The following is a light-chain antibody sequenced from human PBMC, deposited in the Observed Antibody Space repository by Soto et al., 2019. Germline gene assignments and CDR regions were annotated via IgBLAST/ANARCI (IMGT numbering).Light chain of an antibody. V-gene: IGKV3-20*01. Sequence: EIVLTQSPGTLSLSPGERATLSCRASQSVTSNLAWYQQKPGQAPRLFIHNASSRVTGIPDRFSGSGSETDFTLTISRLEPEDFAVYYCQQYGSSPITFGQGTRLEIK. J-gene: IGKJ5*01. CDR1: QSVTSN. CDR3: QQYGSSPIT. CDR2: NAS.